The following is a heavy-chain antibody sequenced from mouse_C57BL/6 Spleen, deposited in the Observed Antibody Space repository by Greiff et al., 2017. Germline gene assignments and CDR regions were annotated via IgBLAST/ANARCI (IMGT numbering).Heavy chain of an antibody. V-gene: IGHV1-39*01. CDR3: ARGTTVVPFDY. J-gene: IGHJ2*01. CDR2: INPNYGTT. D-gene: IGHD1-1*01. CDR1: GYSFTDYN. Sequence: VQLKESGPELVKPGASVKISCKASGYSFTDYNMNWVKQRYGKGLEWIGVINPNYGTTSYNQKFKGKATLTVDQSSSTAYMQLNSLTSEDSAADYCARGTTVVPFDYWGQGTTLTVSS.